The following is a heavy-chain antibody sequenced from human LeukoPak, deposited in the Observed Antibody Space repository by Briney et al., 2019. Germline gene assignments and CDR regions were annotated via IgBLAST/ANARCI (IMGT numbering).Heavy chain of an antibody. V-gene: IGHV4-38-2*01. CDR1: GYSISSGYY. Sequence: SETLSLTCAVSGYSISSGYYWGWIRQPPGKGLEWIGSIYHSGSTYYNPSLKSRVTISVDTSKNQFSLKLSSVTAADTAVYYCAGAHFDLWFGEFSIDYWGQGTLVTVSS. CDR3: AGAHFDLWFGEFSIDY. D-gene: IGHD3-10*01. J-gene: IGHJ4*02. CDR2: IYHSGST.